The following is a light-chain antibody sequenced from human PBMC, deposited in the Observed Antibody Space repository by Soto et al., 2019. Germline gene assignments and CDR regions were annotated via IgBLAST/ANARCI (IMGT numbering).Light chain of an antibody. CDR2: GAS. Sequence: TLSVSPGERATLSCRASQSVSSNLAWYQQKPVQAPRLLIYGASTRATGIPARFSGSGSGTEFTLTISSLQSEDFAVYYCQQYNNWPLTFGGGTKVDIK. V-gene: IGKV3-15*01. J-gene: IGKJ4*01. CDR3: QQYNNWPLT. CDR1: QSVSSN.